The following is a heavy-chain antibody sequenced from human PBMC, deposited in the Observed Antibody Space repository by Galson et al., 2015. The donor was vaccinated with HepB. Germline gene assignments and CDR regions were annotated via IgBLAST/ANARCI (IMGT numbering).Heavy chain of an antibody. V-gene: IGHV3-7*03. Sequence: SLRLSCAASGFTFSSYAMHWVRQAPGKGLEWVANIKQDGSEKYYVDSVKGRFTISRDNAKNSLYLQMNSLRAEDTAVYYCASPKKEGGWLYYFDYWGQGTLATVSS. CDR2: IKQDGSEK. J-gene: IGHJ4*02. D-gene: IGHD6-19*01. CDR1: GFTFSSYA. CDR3: ASPKKEGGWLYYFDY.